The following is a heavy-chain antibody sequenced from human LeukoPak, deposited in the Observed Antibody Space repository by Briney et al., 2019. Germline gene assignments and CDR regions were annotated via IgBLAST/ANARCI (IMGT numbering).Heavy chain of an antibody. CDR3: ARGRDGYNLNWFDP. V-gene: IGHV3-21*01. J-gene: IGHJ5*02. CDR1: GFTFSMYA. D-gene: IGHD5-24*01. CDR2: ISSSSSYI. Sequence: GGSLRGSCAASGFTFSMYAMNGVRQAPGKGLEWVSSISSSSSYIYYADSVKGRFTISRDNAKNSLYLQMNSLRAEDTAVYYCARGRDGYNLNWFDPWGQGTLVTVSS.